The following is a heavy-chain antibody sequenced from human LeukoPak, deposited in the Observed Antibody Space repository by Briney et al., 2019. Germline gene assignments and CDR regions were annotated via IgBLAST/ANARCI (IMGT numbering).Heavy chain of an antibody. D-gene: IGHD4-17*01. CDR2: IIPICGTA. V-gene: IGHV1-69*06. CDR3: ARVIRGGGDFILDYYSYSMDV. CDR1: GYTFTSYS. J-gene: IGHJ6*03. Sequence: ASVKVSCKASGYTFTSYSINWVRQAPGQGLEWMGGIIPICGTANYAQKFQGRVTITADKSTSTAYMELSSLRSEDTAVYYCARVIRGGGDFILDYYSYSMDVWGKGTTVTVSS.